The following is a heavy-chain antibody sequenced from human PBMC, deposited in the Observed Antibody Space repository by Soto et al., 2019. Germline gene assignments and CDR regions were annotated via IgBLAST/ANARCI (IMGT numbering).Heavy chain of an antibody. CDR3: AKDLAYDYIWGSSDWFDP. Sequence: GGSLRLSCAASGFTFSSYAMSWVRQAPGKGLEWVSAISGSGGSTYYADSVKGRFTISRDNSKNTLYLQMNSLRAEDTAVYYCAKDLAYDYIWGSSDWFDPWGQGTLVTVSS. CDR1: GFTFSSYA. D-gene: IGHD3-16*01. V-gene: IGHV3-23*01. J-gene: IGHJ5*02. CDR2: ISGSGGST.